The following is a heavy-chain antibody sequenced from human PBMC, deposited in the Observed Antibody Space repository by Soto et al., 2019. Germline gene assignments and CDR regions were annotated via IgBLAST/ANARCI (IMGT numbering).Heavy chain of an antibody. Sequence: SVKVSCKASGGTFSSYTISWVRQAPGQGLEWMGRIIPILGITNYAQKFQGRVTITADKSTSTAYMELSSLRSEDTAVYYCARGDYYYDSSGYYHWGQGTLVTVSS. CDR1: GGTFSSYT. J-gene: IGHJ4*02. V-gene: IGHV1-69*02. CDR3: ARGDYYYDSSGYYH. CDR2: IIPILGIT. D-gene: IGHD3-22*01.